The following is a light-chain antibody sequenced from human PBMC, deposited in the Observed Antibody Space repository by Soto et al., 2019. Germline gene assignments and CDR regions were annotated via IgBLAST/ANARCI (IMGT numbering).Light chain of an antibody. V-gene: IGLV2-8*01. CDR3: SSYAGSNNLGV. CDR1: SSDVGGYNY. J-gene: IGLJ1*01. Sequence: QSALTQPASASGSHGQSVTISCTETSSDVGGYNYVSWYQQHPGKAPKLMIYEVSKRPSGVPDRFSGSKSGNTASLTVSGLQAEDEADYYCSSYAGSNNLGVFGTGTRSPS. CDR2: EVS.